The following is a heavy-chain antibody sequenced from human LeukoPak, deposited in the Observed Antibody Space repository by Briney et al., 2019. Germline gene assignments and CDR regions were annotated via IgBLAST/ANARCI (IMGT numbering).Heavy chain of an antibody. V-gene: IGHV4-59*12. CDR2: IYYSGST. CDR1: GGSISSYY. CDR3: ARGTTGTTAFFDY. D-gene: IGHD1-1*01. Sequence: PSETLSLTCTVSGGSISSYYWSWIRQPPGKGLEWIGYIYYSGSTNYNPSLKSRVTISVDTSKNQFSLKLSSVTAADTAVYYCARGTTGTTAFFDYWGQGTLVTVSS. J-gene: IGHJ4*02.